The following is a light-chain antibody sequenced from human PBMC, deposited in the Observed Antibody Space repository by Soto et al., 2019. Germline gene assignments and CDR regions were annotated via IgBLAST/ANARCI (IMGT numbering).Light chain of an antibody. V-gene: IGLV1-47*01. CDR3: AAWDDSLSGYV. CDR1: SSNIGSDY. CDR2: RNN. J-gene: IGLJ1*01. Sequence: QSVRTQPASASGTPVERVTISCSGSSSNIGSDYVYWYQQFPGTAPKLLIYRNNQRPSGVPDRFSGSKSGTSASLAISGLRSEDEADYYCAAWDDSLSGYVFGTGTKVTVL.